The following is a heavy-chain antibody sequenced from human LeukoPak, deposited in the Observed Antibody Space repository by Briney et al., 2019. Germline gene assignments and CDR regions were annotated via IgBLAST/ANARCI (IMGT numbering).Heavy chain of an antibody. J-gene: IGHJ4*02. V-gene: IGHV3-21*01. CDR2: ISSSSSYI. D-gene: IGHD6-13*01. CDR3: ARDSSSWLPGKARFDY. Sequence: GGSLRLSCAASGFTFSSYSMNWVRQAPGKGLEWVSSISSSSSYIYYADSVKGRFTISRDNAKNSLYLQMNSLRAEDTAVYYCARDSSSWLPGKARFDYWGQGTLVTVSS. CDR1: GFTFSSYS.